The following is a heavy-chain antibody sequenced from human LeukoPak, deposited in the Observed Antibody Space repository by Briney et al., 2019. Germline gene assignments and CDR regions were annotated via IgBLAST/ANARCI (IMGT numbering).Heavy chain of an antibody. CDR3: ARGKFQPDY. J-gene: IGHJ4*02. CDR2: ISYDGSNK. D-gene: IGHD2-2*01. CDR1: GFTFSSYA. Sequence: GGSLRLSCAASGFTFSSYAMRWVRQAPGKGLEWVAVISYDGSNKYYADSVKGRFTISGDNSKNTLYLQMNSLRAEDSAVYFCARGKFQPDYWGEGTLVTVSS. V-gene: IGHV3-30-3*01.